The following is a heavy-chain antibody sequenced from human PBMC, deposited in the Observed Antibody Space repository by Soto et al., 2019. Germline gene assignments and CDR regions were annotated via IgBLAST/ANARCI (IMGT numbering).Heavy chain of an antibody. V-gene: IGHV4-31*03. CDR1: GGSIRSGVYY. CDR2: IYHSGST. CDR3: AREAAGILNWFDP. Sequence: SETLSLTCTVSGGSIRSGVYYWSWIRQHPGKGLEWIGYIYHSGSTYYNPSLKSRVTISVDTSKNQFSLKLSSVTAADTAVYYCAREAAGILNWFDPWGQGTLVTVSS. D-gene: IGHD6-25*01. J-gene: IGHJ5*02.